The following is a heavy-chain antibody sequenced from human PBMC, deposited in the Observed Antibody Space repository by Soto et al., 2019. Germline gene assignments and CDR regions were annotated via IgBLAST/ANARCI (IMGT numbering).Heavy chain of an antibody. CDR1: GYTFTSYY. CDR3: ARDGSHLSLAALHYYYGMDV. J-gene: IGHJ6*02. V-gene: IGHV1-46*01. Sequence: ASVKVSCKASGYTFTSYYMHWVRQAPGQGLEWTGIINPSGGSTSYAQKFQGRVTLTRDTSTSTVYMELSSLRSEDTAVYYCARDGSHLSLAALHYYYGMDVWGQGTTVTVS. CDR2: INPSGGST. D-gene: IGHD6-6*01.